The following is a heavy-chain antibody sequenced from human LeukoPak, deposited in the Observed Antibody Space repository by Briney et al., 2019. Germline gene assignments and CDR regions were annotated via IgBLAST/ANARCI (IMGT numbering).Heavy chain of an antibody. Sequence: SETLSLTCTVSGGSFSSGSYYWNWIRQPPGKVLEWIGYIYYSGSTNYNPSLKSRVTISVDTSKNQFSLKLSSVTAADTAVYYCARVDCSGGSCCAFDIWGQGTMVTVSS. CDR2: IYYSGST. V-gene: IGHV4-61*01. D-gene: IGHD2-15*01. CDR3: ARVDCSGGSCCAFDI. J-gene: IGHJ3*02. CDR1: GGSFSSGSYY.